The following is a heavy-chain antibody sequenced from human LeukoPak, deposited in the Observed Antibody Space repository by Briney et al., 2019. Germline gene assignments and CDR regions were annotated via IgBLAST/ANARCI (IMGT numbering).Heavy chain of an antibody. CDR2: ISTSRSYI. D-gene: IGHD3-10*01. V-gene: IGHV3-21*01. J-gene: IGHJ3*02. Sequence: PGGSLRLSCAASGFTFINYRMNWVRQAPGKGLEWVSSISTSRSYIYYADSVKGRSTISRDNAKNSLYLQMNSLRAEDTAVYYCARDGDYYGSGSYRDGFDIWGQGTMVTVSS. CDR1: GFTFINYR. CDR3: ARDGDYYGSGSYRDGFDI.